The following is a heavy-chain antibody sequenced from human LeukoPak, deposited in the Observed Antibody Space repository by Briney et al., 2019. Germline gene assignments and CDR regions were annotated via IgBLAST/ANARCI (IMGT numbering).Heavy chain of an antibody. V-gene: IGHV3-7*04. J-gene: IGHJ4*02. CDR3: AREYYYGSGSYCNGY. CDR1: GFTFRSYW. Sequence: PGGSLRLSCAASGFTFRSYWMSWVRQAPGKGLEWVANIKQDGSEKYYVDSVKGRFTISRDNAKNSLYLQMNSLRAEDTAVYYCAREYYYGSGSYCNGYWGQGTLVTVSS. CDR2: IKQDGSEK. D-gene: IGHD3-10*01.